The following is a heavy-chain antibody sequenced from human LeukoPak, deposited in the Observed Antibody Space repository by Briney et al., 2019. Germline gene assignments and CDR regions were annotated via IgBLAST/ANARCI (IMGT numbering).Heavy chain of an antibody. D-gene: IGHD3-3*01. CDR1: GGSISSSSYY. Sequence: SETLSLTCTVSGGSISSSSYYWSWIRQPPGKGLEWIGEINHSGSTNYNPSLKSRVTISVDTSKNQFSLKLSSVTAADTAVYYCARGPPRSYDFWSGYYRVSYNWFDPWGQGTLVTVSS. CDR2: INHSGST. CDR3: ARGPPRSYDFWSGYYRVSYNWFDP. V-gene: IGHV4-39*07. J-gene: IGHJ5*02.